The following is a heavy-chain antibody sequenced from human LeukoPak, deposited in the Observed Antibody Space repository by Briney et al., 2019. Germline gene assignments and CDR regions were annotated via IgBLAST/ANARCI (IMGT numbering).Heavy chain of an antibody. D-gene: IGHD1-7*01. Sequence: AGGSLRLSCAASGFTFSSYWMSWVRQAPGKGLEWVANIKQDGSEKYYVDSVKGRFTISRDNAKNSLYLQMNSLRAEDTAIYYCAGEDDWNYEDYWGQGTLVTVSS. CDR1: GFTFSSYW. CDR3: AGEDDWNYEDY. V-gene: IGHV3-7*01. CDR2: IKQDGSEK. J-gene: IGHJ4*02.